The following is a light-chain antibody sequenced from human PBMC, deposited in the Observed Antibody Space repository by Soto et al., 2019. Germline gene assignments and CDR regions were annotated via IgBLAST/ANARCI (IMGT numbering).Light chain of an antibody. CDR1: QSVSSN. V-gene: IGKV3-15*01. Sequence: EIVMTQSPATLSVSPGERATLSCRASQSVSSNLAWYQQKPGQAPRLLIYGASTRATGIPARFSSSGSGTEFPLTISSLQSEDFAVYYCREYNNWPLTFGGGTKVEIK. CDR2: GAS. J-gene: IGKJ4*01. CDR3: REYNNWPLT.